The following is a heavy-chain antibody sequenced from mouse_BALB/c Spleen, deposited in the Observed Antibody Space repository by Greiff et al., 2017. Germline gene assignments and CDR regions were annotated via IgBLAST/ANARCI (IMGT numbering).Heavy chain of an antibody. J-gene: IGHJ2*01. CDR1: GYSFTSYW. V-gene: IGHV1S126*01. Sequence: QVQLKESGPQLVRPGASVKISCKASGYSFTSYWMHWVKQRPGQGLEWIGMIDPSDSETRLNQKFKDKATLTVDKSSSTAYMQLSSPTSEDSAVYYCARGDYDYFDYWGQGTTLTVSS. D-gene: IGHD2-4*01. CDR2: IDPSDSET. CDR3: ARGDYDYFDY.